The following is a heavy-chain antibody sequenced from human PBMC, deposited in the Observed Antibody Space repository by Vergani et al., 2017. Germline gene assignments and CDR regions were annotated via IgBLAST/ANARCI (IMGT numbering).Heavy chain of an antibody. CDR1: GGSISSSSYY. CDR3: ARLGHSGYILVDY. Sequence: QVQLQESGPGLVKPSETLSLTCIVSGGSISSSSYYWGWIRQPPGKGLEWIGSIYYSGSTYYNPSLKSRVTISVDTSKNQFSLKLSSVTAADTAVYYCARLGHSGYILVDYWGQGTLVTVSS. J-gene: IGHJ4*02. CDR2: IYYSGST. V-gene: IGHV4-39*01. D-gene: IGHD3-22*01.